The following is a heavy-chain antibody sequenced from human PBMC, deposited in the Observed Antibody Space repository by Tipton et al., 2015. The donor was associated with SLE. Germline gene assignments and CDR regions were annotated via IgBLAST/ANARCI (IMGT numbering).Heavy chain of an antibody. V-gene: IGHV4-61*02. Sequence: TLSLTCTVSGSSISSGSHYWSWIRQPAGKGLEWIGRIYTSGSTNYNPSLKSRVTISVDTSKNQFSLKLSSVTAADTAVYYCARDPVAGRGIDYWGQGTLVTVSS. J-gene: IGHJ4*02. CDR3: ARDPVAGRGIDY. D-gene: IGHD6-19*01. CDR2: IYTSGST. CDR1: GSSISSGSHY.